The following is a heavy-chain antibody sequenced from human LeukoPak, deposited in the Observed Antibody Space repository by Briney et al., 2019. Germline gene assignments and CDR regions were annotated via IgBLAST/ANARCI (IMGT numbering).Heavy chain of an antibody. CDR2: ISGSGSST. Sequence: GGSLRLSCAASGFTFSSYAMSWVRQGPGKGLEWVSTISGSGSSTYYSDSVKGRFTISRDNSKNTLYLQMSSLRAEDTAVYYCASPDAYQLLNGWGQGTLVTVSS. V-gene: IGHV3-23*01. CDR3: ASPDAYQLLNG. J-gene: IGHJ4*02. CDR1: GFTFSSYA. D-gene: IGHD2-2*01.